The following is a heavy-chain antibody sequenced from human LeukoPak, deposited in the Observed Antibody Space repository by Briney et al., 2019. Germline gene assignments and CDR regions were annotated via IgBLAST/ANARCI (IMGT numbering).Heavy chain of an antibody. D-gene: IGHD6-19*01. CDR1: GDSVSSNSAA. V-gene: IGHV6-1*01. CDR2: TYYRSKWYN. Sequence: SQTLSLTCPISGDSVSSNSAAWNWIRQSPSRGLEWLGRTYYRSKWYNEYAVSVKGRITICPDTSKNQFSLQLNSMTPADTAVYYCARDFSYVAVTGRFDTWGQGTLVTVSS. J-gene: IGHJ5*02. CDR3: ARDFSYVAVTGRFDT.